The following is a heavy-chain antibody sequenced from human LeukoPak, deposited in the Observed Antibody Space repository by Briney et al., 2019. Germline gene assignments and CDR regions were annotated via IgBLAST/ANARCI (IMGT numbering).Heavy chain of an antibody. CDR1: GGSISSSSYY. J-gene: IGHJ4*02. V-gene: IGHV4-39*01. CDR2: MYYSGST. Sequence: SETLSLTCTVSGGSISSSSYYWGWIRQPPGKGLEWIGSMYYSGSTYYNPSLKSRVTISVDTSKNQFSLKLSSVTAADTAVYYCARGQSPAITVPGRPLDYWGQGTLVTVSS. D-gene: IGHD6-19*01. CDR3: ARGQSPAITVPGRPLDY.